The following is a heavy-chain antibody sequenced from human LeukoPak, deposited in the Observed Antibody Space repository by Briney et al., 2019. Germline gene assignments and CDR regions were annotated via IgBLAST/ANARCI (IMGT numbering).Heavy chain of an antibody. D-gene: IGHD3-22*01. CDR3: AKVSGYYDSSGYQGGFDY. CDR2: ISWNSGSI. J-gene: IGHJ4*02. Sequence: PGGSLRLSCAASGFTFDDYAMHWVRQAPGKGLEWVSGISWNSGSIGYADSVKGRFTISRDNAKNSLYLQMNSLRAEDTALYYCAKVSGYYDSSGYQGGFDYWGQGTLVTVSS. CDR1: GFTFDDYA. V-gene: IGHV3-9*01.